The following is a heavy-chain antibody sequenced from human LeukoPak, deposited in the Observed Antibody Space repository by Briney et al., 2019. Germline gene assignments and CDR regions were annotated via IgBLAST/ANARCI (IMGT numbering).Heavy chain of an antibody. CDR1: GGSISSSSYY. Sequence: SETLSLTCTVSGGSISSSSYYWGWIRQPPGKGLEWIGSIYYSGSTYYNPSLKSRVTISVDTSKNQFSLKLSSVTAADTAVYYCARHSGSYLPDYWGQGTLVAVSS. D-gene: IGHD1-26*01. CDR2: IYYSGST. J-gene: IGHJ4*02. V-gene: IGHV4-39*01. CDR3: ARHSGSYLPDY.